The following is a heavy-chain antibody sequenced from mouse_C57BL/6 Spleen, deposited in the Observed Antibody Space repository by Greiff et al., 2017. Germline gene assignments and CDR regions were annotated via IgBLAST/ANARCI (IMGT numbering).Heavy chain of an antibody. CDR3: ARSPLDGYGAY. CDR1: GYAFSSYW. Sequence: QVQLKESGAELVKPGASVKISCKASGYAFSSYWMNWVKQRPGKGLEWIGQIYPGDGDTNYNGKFKGKATLTADKSSSTAYMQLSSLTSEDSAVYFCARSPLDGYGAYWGQGTLVTVSA. V-gene: IGHV1-80*01. J-gene: IGHJ3*01. CDR2: IYPGDGDT. D-gene: IGHD2-3*01.